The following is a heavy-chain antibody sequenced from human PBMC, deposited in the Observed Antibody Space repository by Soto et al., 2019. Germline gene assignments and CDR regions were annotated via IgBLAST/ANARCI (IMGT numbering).Heavy chain of an antibody. Sequence: QITLKESGPTLVKPSQTLTLTCSFSGFSLTTSGVGVGWIRQPPGEALEWLALLFWGDDKRYRPSLKSRPTVTTDPAKNQVILTMTHMAPAEPGTYYCAYSPQVTVTTYHFDPWGHGTLVTVSS. CDR3: AYSPQVTVTTYHFDP. CDR1: GFSLTTSGVG. V-gene: IGHV2-5*02. J-gene: IGHJ5*02. CDR2: LFWGDDK. D-gene: IGHD4-17*01.